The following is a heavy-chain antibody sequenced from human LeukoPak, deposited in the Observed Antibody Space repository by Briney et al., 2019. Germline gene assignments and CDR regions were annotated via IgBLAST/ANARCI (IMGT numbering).Heavy chain of an antibody. CDR1: GFTFSSYS. D-gene: IGHD6-19*01. V-gene: IGHV3-21*04. CDR3: ARDIGVGYSSGWSLGGYYYGMDV. Sequence: NPGGSLRLSCAASGFTFSSYSMNWVRQAPGKGLEWVSSISSSSSYIYYADSVKGRFTISRDNAKNSLYLQMNSLRAEDTAVYYCARDIGVGYSSGWSLGGYYYGMDVWGQGTTVTVSS. CDR2: ISSSSSYI. J-gene: IGHJ6*02.